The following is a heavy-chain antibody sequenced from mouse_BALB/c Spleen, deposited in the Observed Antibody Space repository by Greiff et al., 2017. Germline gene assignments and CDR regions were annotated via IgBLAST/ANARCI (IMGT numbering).Heavy chain of an antibody. V-gene: IGHV2-9-2*01. D-gene: IGHD1-1*01. CDR2: IWTGGGT. J-gene: IGHJ4*01. Sequence: VQLQQSGPGLVAPSQSLSITCTVSGFSLTSYDISWIRQPPGKGLEWLGVIWTGGGTNYNSAFMSRLSISKDNSKSQVFLKMNSLQTDDTAIYYCVRALDYYGSSYGAMDYWGQGTSVTVSS. CDR3: VRALDYYGSSYGAMDY. CDR1: GFSLTSYD.